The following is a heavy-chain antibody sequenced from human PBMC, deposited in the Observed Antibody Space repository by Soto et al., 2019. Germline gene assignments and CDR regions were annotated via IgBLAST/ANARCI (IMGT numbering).Heavy chain of an antibody. CDR1: GYTFTSYG. J-gene: IGHJ4*02. CDR2: ISAYNGNT. CDR3: AGNGGTAPPYFDY. V-gene: IGHV1-18*01. D-gene: IGHD1-7*01. Sequence: QVQLVQSGAEVKKPGASVKVSCKASGYTFTSYGISWVRQAPGQGLEWMGWISAYNGNTNYAQKLQGRVTMTTDTSTSRDWMELRSLSSDDTAVYCCAGNGGTAPPYFDYWGQGTLVTVSS.